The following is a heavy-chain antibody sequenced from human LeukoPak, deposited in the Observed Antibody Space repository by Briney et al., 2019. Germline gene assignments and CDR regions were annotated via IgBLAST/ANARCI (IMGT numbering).Heavy chain of an antibody. CDR2: IYHSGTT. CDR1: GVAINRGGYA. Sequence: PSETLSLTCAVSGVAINRGGYAWNWIRQPPGKGLEWIAYIYHSGTTYYNPSLKSRATISVDTSKDQFSLKLRSVTAADTAVYYCARLYGNYQNYFDYWGQGTLVTVSS. V-gene: IGHV4-30-4*07. J-gene: IGHJ4*02. D-gene: IGHD1-7*01. CDR3: ARLYGNYQNYFDY.